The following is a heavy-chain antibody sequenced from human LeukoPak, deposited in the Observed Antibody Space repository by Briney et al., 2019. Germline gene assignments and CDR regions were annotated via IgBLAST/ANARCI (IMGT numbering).Heavy chain of an antibody. CDR3: AGGGGFGELFD. J-gene: IGHJ4*02. V-gene: IGHV3-33*01. CDR2: IWYDGSNR. D-gene: IGHD3-10*01. CDR1: GFTFSSYG. Sequence: GGSLRLSCAASGFTFSSYGMHWVRQAPGKGLEWVAIIWYDGSNRYYTDSVKGRFTISRDNSKNTLYLQMNSLRAEDAAVYYCAGGGGFGELFDWGQGSLVTVSS.